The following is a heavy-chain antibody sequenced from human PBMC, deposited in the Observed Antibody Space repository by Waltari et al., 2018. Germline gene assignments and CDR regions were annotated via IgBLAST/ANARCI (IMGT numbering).Heavy chain of an antibody. CDR1: GYTFTGYY. J-gene: IGHJ4*02. CDR3: ARVYCSTTTCYKYFDY. Sequence: QVQLVQSGAEVKKPGASVKVSCKASGYTFTGYYIHWVRQPPGQGLEWMGWINPNSGDTNYAQKFQARVTMTRDTSISTAYMELSRLRSDDTAVYYCARVYCSTTTCYKYFDYWGQGSLVTVSS. D-gene: IGHD2-2*02. V-gene: IGHV1-2*02. CDR2: INPNSGDT.